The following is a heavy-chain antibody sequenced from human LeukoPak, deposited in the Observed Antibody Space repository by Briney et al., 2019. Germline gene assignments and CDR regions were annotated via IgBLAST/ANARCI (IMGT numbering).Heavy chain of an antibody. CDR3: AKDRGVTTDYYYMDV. V-gene: IGHV3-30*02. CDR2: IRYDGSNK. CDR1: GFTFSSYG. J-gene: IGHJ6*03. D-gene: IGHD2-21*02. Sequence: GGSLRLSCAASGFTFSSYGMYWVRQAPGKGLEWVAFIRYDGSNKYYADSVKGRFTISRDNSKNTLYLQMNSLRAEDTAVYHCAKDRGVTTDYYYMDVWGKGTTVTVSS.